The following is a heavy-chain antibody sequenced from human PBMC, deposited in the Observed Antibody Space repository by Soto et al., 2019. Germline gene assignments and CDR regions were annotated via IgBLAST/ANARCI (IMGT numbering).Heavy chain of an antibody. V-gene: IGHV3-33*01. CDR3: ARDPMYSSSWLDY. J-gene: IGHJ4*02. CDR2: IWYDGSNK. Sequence: QVQLVESGGGVVQPGRSLRLSCAASGFTFCSYGMHWVRQAPGKGLEWVAVIWYDGSNKYYADSVKGRFTISRDNSKNTLYLQMNSLRAEDTAVYYCARDPMYSSSWLDYWGQGTLVTVSS. D-gene: IGHD6-13*01. CDR1: GFTFCSYG.